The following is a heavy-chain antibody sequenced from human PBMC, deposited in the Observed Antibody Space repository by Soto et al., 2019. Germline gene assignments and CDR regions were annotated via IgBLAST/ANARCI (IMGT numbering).Heavy chain of an antibody. D-gene: IGHD2-2*01. V-gene: IGHV1-18*04. Sequence: GGSVKGSRKASGYTFSNYGISWGRQAPGPGLEGMGWVSPYNGKTKYAPKLQGRSPMTPNPTTSTASTELRRLRSDETAVYYCARDYLRIHRTIPAAALSSDYWGQGTLVTVSS. CDR2: VSPYNGKT. CDR3: ARDYLRIHRTIPAAALSSDY. CDR1: GYTFSNYG. J-gene: IGHJ4*02.